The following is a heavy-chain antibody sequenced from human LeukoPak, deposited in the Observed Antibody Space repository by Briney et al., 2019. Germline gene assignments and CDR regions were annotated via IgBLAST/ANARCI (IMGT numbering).Heavy chain of an antibody. J-gene: IGHJ3*02. Sequence: QPGRSLRLSCAASGFTFSSYGMHWVRQAPGKGLEWVAVIWYDGSNKYYADSVKGRFTISRDNSKNTLYLQMNSLRAEDTAVYYCARGYYGDERGAFDIWGQGTMVTVSS. D-gene: IGHD4-17*01. CDR3: ARGYYGDERGAFDI. V-gene: IGHV3-33*01. CDR1: GFTFSSYG. CDR2: IWYDGSNK.